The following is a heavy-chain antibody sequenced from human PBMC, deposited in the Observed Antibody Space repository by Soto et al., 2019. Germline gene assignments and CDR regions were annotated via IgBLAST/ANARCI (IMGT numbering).Heavy chain of an antibody. CDR2: IKEDGSGK. Sequence: EVQLVESGGGSVQPGGSLRLSCATSGFTLRNYWMSWVRQAPGKGLEWVANIKEDGSGKYFGDSVRGRFTISRDNAKNSLYLQMNNLRAEDTAVYYCARDGYGYNSLDNWGQGTLVTVSS. CDR1: GFTLRNYW. CDR3: ARDGYGYNSLDN. J-gene: IGHJ4*02. V-gene: IGHV3-7*01. D-gene: IGHD3-16*02.